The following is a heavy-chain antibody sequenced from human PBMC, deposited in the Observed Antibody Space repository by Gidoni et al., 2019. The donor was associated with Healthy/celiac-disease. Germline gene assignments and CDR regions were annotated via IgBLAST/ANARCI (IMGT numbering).Heavy chain of an antibody. CDR1: GFTFSSYG. CDR2: ISYDGSNK. CDR3: AKDLIFCSVGGAMDY. V-gene: IGHV3-30*18. J-gene: IGHJ4*02. D-gene: IGHD1-26*01. Sequence: QVQLVESGGGVVQPGRSLRLSCAASGFTFSSYGMHWVRQAPGKGLECVAVISYDGSNKYYADSVKGRFTISRDNSKNTLYLQMNSLRAEDTAVYYCAKDLIFCSVGGAMDYWGQGTLVTVSS.